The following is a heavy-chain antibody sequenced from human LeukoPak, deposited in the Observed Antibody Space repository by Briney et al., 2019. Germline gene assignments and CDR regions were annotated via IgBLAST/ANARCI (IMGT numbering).Heavy chain of an antibody. Sequence: SETLSLTCTVSGGSISSYYWSWIRQPPGKGLEWIGYIYYSGSTNYNPSLKSRATISVDTSKNQFSLKLSSVTAADTAVYYCARVSRIQLWPHLFDYWGQGTLVTVSS. D-gene: IGHD5-18*01. V-gene: IGHV4-59*01. CDR2: IYYSGST. CDR1: GGSISSYY. J-gene: IGHJ4*02. CDR3: ARVSRIQLWPHLFDY.